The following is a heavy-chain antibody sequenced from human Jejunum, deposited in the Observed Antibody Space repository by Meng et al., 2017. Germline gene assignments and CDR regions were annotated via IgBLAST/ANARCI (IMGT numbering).Heavy chain of an antibody. CDR1: GFTFSSYN. V-gene: IGHV3-33*06. J-gene: IGHJ5*02. Sequence: GGSLRLSCAASGFTFSSYNIHWVRQAPGKGLEWVAVIWHDGSDKYYADSIKGRFTVSRDNSKNTVYLQMNSLRAEDTATYYCAKGSRYNYCRSCDWFDPWGQGTLVTVSS. CDR3: AKGSRYNYCRSCDWFDP. D-gene: IGHD3-16*02. CDR2: IWHDGSDK.